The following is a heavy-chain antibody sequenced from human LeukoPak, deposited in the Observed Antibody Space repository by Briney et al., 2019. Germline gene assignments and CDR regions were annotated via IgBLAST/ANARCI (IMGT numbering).Heavy chain of an antibody. J-gene: IGHJ6*02. CDR3: ARESGMDV. CDR1: GFTFSSYE. CDR2: IISSGCTI. Sequence: GGSLRLSCAASGFTFSSYETNWVRHAPGEGLEWGSYIISSGCTIYYADSVKGRFPISRDNAKNSLYLQMNSLRVEDTGVYYCARESGMDVWGQGTTVTVSS. V-gene: IGHV3-48*03.